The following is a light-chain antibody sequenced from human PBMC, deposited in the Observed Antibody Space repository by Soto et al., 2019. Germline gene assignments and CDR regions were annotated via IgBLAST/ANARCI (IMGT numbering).Light chain of an antibody. Sequence: QSVLTQPASVSGSPGQSITISCTGTSSDVGGYNFVSWYQQHPGKAPKLMIYEVSNRPSGVSYRFSGSKSGNTASLTTSGLQAEDEADYYCSSYTSSVTLVFGGGTKLTVL. J-gene: IGLJ2*01. CDR2: EVS. V-gene: IGLV2-14*01. CDR1: SSDVGGYNF. CDR3: SSYTSSVTLV.